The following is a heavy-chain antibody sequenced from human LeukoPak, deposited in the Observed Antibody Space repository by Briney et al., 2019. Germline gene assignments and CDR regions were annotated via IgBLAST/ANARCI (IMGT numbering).Heavy chain of an antibody. CDR2: ITSSGGST. J-gene: IGHJ4*02. CDR1: GFTFSSYA. CDR3: AKAKSWVFED. V-gene: IGHV3-23*01. D-gene: IGHD6-13*01. Sequence: GGSLRLSCAASGFTFSSYAMSWVRQAPGKGLEWVSAITSSGGSTNYADSVKGRFTISRGNSNNTLYLQMSSPRAEDTAVYYCAKAKSWVFEDWGQGTLVTVSS.